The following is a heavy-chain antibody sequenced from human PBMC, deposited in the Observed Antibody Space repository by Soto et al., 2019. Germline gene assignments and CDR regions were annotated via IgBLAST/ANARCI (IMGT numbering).Heavy chain of an antibody. V-gene: IGHV4-59*01. CDR3: ARDLWGYCGADCYPLDV. D-gene: IGHD2-21*02. CDR2: MYNTGST. Sequence: SETLSLTCTVSGGSISRYYWSWIRQPPGKGLEWIGYMYNTGSTVYNPPFKSRVTISVDTSKNQFSLKLNSVTAADTAVYYCARDLWGYCGADCYPLDVWGQGTTVTVS. CDR1: GGSISRYY. J-gene: IGHJ6*02.